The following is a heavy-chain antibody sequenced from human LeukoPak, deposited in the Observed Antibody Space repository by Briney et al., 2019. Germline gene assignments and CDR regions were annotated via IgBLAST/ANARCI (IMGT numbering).Heavy chain of an antibody. V-gene: IGHV1-46*01. CDR3: ATGALGYCTNGVCHEAGYYMDV. Sequence: ASVKVSCKASGYTFTSYYMHWVRQAPGQGLEWMGIINPSGGSTSYAQKFQGRVTMTRGMSTSTVYMELSSLRSEDTAVYYCATGALGYCTNGVCHEAGYYMDVWGKGTTVTVSS. CDR1: GYTFTSYY. D-gene: IGHD2-8*01. CDR2: INPSGGST. J-gene: IGHJ6*03.